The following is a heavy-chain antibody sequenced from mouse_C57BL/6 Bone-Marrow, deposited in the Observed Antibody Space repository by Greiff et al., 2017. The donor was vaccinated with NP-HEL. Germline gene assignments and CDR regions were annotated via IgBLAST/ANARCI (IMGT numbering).Heavy chain of an antibody. CDR3: ARRYDYSWFAY. J-gene: IGHJ3*01. Sequence: EVKLVESGGDLVKPGGSLKLSCAASGFTFSSYGMSWVRQTPDKRLEWVATISSGGSYTYYPDSVKGRFPISRDNAKNTLYLQMSSLKSEDTAMYYCARRYDYSWFAYWGQGTLVTVSA. V-gene: IGHV5-6*02. CDR1: GFTFSSYG. CDR2: ISSGGSYT. D-gene: IGHD2-4*01.